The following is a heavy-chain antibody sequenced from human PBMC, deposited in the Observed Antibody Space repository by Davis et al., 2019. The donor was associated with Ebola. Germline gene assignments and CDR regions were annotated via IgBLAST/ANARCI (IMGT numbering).Heavy chain of an antibody. Sequence: ASMNVSCKASGYTFTSYAMHWVRQAPGQRLEWMGWINAGNGNTKYSQKFQGRVTITRDTSASTAYMELSSLRSEDTAVYYCAREYCSSTSCYHYYYYGMDVWGQGTTVTVSS. J-gene: IGHJ6*02. D-gene: IGHD2-2*01. CDR2: INAGNGNT. CDR3: AREYCSSTSCYHYYYYGMDV. V-gene: IGHV1-3*01. CDR1: GYTFTSYA.